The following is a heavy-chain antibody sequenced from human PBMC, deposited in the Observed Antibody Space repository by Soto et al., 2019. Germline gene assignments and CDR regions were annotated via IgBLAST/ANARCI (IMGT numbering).Heavy chain of an antibody. CDR1: GVTFDDYA. CDR3: VRSKGGYSYGTPFAY. V-gene: IGHV3-9*01. D-gene: IGHD5-12*01. Sequence: PGGSLRLSCAASGVTFDDYAMYWVRQVLGKGLEWVSSISWNSGNIGYADSVKGRFTTSRDNAENSLYLQMNSLRPEDTALYYCVRSKGGYSYGTPFAYWGQGTLVTVSS. J-gene: IGHJ4*02. CDR2: ISWNSGNI.